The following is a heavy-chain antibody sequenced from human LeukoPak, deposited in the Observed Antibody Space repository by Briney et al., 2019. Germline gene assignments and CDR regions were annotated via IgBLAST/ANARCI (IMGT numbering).Heavy chain of an antibody. J-gene: IGHJ4*02. CDR1: GGTFSSYA. CDR2: INPNSGGT. V-gene: IGHV1-2*04. Sequence: ASVKVSCKASGGTFSSYAISWVRQAPGQGLEWMGWINPNSGGTNYAQKFQGWVTMTRDTFISTAYMELSRLRSDDTAVYYCARAWGRYSGSYYFDYWGQGTLVTVSS. D-gene: IGHD1-26*01. CDR3: ARAWGRYSGSYYFDY.